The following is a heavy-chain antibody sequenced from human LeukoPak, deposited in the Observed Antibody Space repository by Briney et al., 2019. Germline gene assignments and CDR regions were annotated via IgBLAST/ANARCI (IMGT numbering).Heavy chain of an antibody. D-gene: IGHD5-18*01. CDR3: ARVRNTAMVLYYFDY. CDR2: IYYSGST. J-gene: IGHJ4*02. CDR1: GGSISSGGYY. Sequence: SQTLSLTCTVSGGSISSGGYYWSWIRQPPGKGLEWIGYIYYSGSTNYNLSLKSRVTISVDTSKNQFSLKLSSVTAADTAVYYCARVRNTAMVLYYFDYWGQGTLVTVSS. V-gene: IGHV4-61*08.